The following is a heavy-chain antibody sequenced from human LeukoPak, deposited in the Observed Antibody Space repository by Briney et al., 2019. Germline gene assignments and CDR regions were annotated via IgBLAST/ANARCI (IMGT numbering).Heavy chain of an antibody. CDR2: IREDGTEK. V-gene: IGHV3-7*01. Sequence: GGSLRLSCTASGFTFSGAWMTWVRQAPGKGLEWVANIREDGTEKNYVDSVKGRFTISRDNAKNSLFLQMSNLRAEDTAVYYCARDGGDIVVVPASFDYWGQGTLVTVSS. D-gene: IGHD2-2*01. CDR3: ARDGGDIVVVPASFDY. J-gene: IGHJ4*02. CDR1: GFTFSGAW.